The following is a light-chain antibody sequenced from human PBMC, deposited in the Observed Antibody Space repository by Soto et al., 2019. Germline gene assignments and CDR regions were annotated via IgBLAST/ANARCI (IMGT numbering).Light chain of an antibody. CDR1: QSISSW. CDR2: DAS. J-gene: IGKJ2*01. Sequence: DIQMTQSHSTLSASVGDRVTITCRASQSISSWLAWYQQKPGKAPKLLIYDASSLESGVPSRFSGSGSGTEFTLTISSLQPVDFATYYCQQYNSYSLYTFGQGTKLEIK. V-gene: IGKV1-5*01. CDR3: QQYNSYSLYT.